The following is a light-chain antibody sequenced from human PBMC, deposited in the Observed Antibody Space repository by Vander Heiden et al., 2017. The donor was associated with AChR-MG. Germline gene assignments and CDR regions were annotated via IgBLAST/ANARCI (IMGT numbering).Light chain of an antibody. CDR2: GAS. J-gene: IGKJ5*01. V-gene: IGKV3-15*01. CDR1: QSVSSN. Sequence: VLTPSPATLSVSPGERATLSCRASQSVSSNLAWYQQKPGQAPKLLIYGASSRATGIPARFSGSGSGTEFTLTISSLQSEDFAVYYCQQYNNWPPITFGQGTRLEIK. CDR3: QQYNNWPPIT.